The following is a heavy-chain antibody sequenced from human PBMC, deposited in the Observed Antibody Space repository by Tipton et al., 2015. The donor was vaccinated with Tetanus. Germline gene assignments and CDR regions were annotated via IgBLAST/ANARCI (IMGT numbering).Heavy chain of an antibody. CDR3: ARANYDFPKKGPFDS. Sequence: TLSLTCNVSGALLTTGGYSWNWIRQPPGKGLEWLAYVSYSGRTNSNYSLKSRITISQDTSKNQFSLRLTSVTAADTAVYYCARANYDFPKKGPFDSWGQGTLVIVSS. D-gene: IGHD3-3*01. CDR1: GALLTTGGYS. CDR2: VSYSGRT. J-gene: IGHJ4*02. V-gene: IGHV4-61*08.